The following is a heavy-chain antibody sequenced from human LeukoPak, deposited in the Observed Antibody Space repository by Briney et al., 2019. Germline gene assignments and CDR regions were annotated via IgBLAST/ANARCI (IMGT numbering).Heavy chain of an antibody. V-gene: IGHV3-30*02. CDR2: IRYDGSNK. CDR1: GYTFSSYG. D-gene: IGHD6-13*01. CDR3: AKGHSSYFDY. J-gene: IGHJ4*02. Sequence: GGSLRLSCAASGYTFSSYGMHWVRQAPGKGLEWVAFIRYDGSNKYYADSVKGRFTISRDNSKNTLYLQMNSLRAEDTAVYYCAKGHSSYFDYWGQGTLVTVSS.